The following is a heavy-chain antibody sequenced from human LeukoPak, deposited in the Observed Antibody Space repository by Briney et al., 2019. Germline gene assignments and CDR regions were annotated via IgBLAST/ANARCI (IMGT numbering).Heavy chain of an antibody. CDR3: ARGGYCSSTSCSGGFDY. CDR1: GYSFTSHW. Sequence: GESLQISCKASGYSFTSHWIGWVRQMPGRGLEWMGIIYPSDSDTRYSPSFQGQVTISADKSITTAYLQWSSLKASDTAMYYCARGGYCSSTSCSGGFDYWGQGTLVTVSS. V-gene: IGHV5-51*01. D-gene: IGHD2-2*01. J-gene: IGHJ4*02. CDR2: IYPSDSDT.